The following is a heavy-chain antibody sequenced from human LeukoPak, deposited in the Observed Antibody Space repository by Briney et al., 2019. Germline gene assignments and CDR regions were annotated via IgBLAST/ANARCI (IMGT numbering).Heavy chain of an antibody. CDR1: GFSLSTSGVG. D-gene: IGHD4-17*01. Sequence: SGPTLVKPTQTLTLTCTLSGFSLSTSGVGVGWIRQPPGKALEWLALIYWDDDKRYSPSLKSRLTITKDTSKNQVVLTMTNMDPVDTATYYCAHRRDYGDPGDYFDYWGQGTLVTVSS. V-gene: IGHV2-5*02. J-gene: IGHJ4*02. CDR2: IYWDDDK. CDR3: AHRRDYGDPGDYFDY.